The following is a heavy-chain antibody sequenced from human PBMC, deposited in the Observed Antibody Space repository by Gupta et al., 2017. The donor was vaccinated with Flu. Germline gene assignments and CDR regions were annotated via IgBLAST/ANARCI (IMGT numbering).Heavy chain of an antibody. CDR2: ISWDSGSI. Sequence: EVQLVESGGGLLQPGRSLRLSCAASGFTFDDYAMHWVRQVPGKGLEWVSGISWDSGSIGYADSVKGRFTISRDNVKNSLYLQMNSLGAEDTALYYCAKVYRPYDGNFFDIWGQGTMVTVSS. V-gene: IGHV3-9*01. CDR3: AKVYRPYDGNFFDI. CDR1: GFTFDDYA. D-gene: IGHD4-23*01. J-gene: IGHJ3*02.